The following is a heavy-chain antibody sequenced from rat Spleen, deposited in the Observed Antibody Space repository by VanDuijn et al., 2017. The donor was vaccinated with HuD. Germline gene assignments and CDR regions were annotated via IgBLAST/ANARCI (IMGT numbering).Heavy chain of an antibody. CDR3: ARAGSAAISLGNWFAY. Sequence: QVQLKESGPGLVQPSQTLSLICTVSGFSLISNSVHWVRQPPGKGLEWMGGIWGDGDTSYNSSRTSRLSISRDTSKSQVFLSMGRLQTEDTATYYCARAGSAAISLGNWFAYWGQGTLVTVSS. D-gene: IGHD1-2*01. CDR2: IWGDGDT. J-gene: IGHJ3*01. CDR1: GFSLISNS. V-gene: IGHV2-32*01.